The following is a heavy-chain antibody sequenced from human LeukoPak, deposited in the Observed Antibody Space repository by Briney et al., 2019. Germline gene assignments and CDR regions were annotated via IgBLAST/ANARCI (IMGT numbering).Heavy chain of an antibody. CDR2: IYYSGST. D-gene: IGHD2-15*01. Sequence: SETLSLSCTVSGGSISSYYWSWIRQPPGKGLEWIGYIYYSGSTNYNPSLKSRVTISVDTSKNQFSLKLSSVTAADTAVYYCARNRGVCSGGSCYSYWFDPWGQGTLVTVSS. V-gene: IGHV4-59*01. J-gene: IGHJ5*02. CDR3: ARNRGVCSGGSCYSYWFDP. CDR1: GGSISSYY.